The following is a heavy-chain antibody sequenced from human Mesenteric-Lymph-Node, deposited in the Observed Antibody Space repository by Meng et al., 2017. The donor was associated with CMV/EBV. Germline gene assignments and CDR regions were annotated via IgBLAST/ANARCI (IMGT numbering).Heavy chain of an antibody. D-gene: IGHD1-26*01. CDR1: GFSVSTHS. Sequence: GESLKISCAASGFSVSTHSMSRVRQAPGQGLEWVSLIYSGGRTYYADSVKGRFTISRDTSKNTLYLQMNSLRAEDTAVYYCARDGVGDDFFDCWGQGTLVTVSS. J-gene: IGHJ4*02. V-gene: IGHV3-53*01. CDR2: IYSGGRT. CDR3: ARDGVGDDFFDC.